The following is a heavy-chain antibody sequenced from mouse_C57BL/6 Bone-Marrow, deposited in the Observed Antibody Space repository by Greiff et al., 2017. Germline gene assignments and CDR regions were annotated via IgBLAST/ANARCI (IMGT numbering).Heavy chain of an antibody. V-gene: IGHV1-52*01. J-gene: IGHJ3*01. CDR3: AREVIYYDYDDGVAY. Sequence: QVQLQQPGAELVRPGSSVKLSCKASGYTFTSYWMHWVKQRPIQGLEWIGNIDPSDSETHYNQKFKDKATLTVDKSSSTAYMQLSSLTSEDSAVYYCAREVIYYDYDDGVAYWGQGTLVTVSA. CDR2: IDPSDSET. D-gene: IGHD2-4*01. CDR1: GYTFTSYW.